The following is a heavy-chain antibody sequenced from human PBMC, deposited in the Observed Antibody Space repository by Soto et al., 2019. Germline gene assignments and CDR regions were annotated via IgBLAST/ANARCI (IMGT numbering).Heavy chain of an antibody. D-gene: IGHD3-10*01. CDR3: ALGGRVGDYYYGMDV. J-gene: IGHJ6*02. Sequence: SETLSLTCTVSGGSVSSGSYYWSWIRQPPGKGLEWIGDIYYSGSTNYNPSLKSRVTISVDTSKNQFSLKLGSVTAADTAVYYCALGGRVGDYYYGMDVWGQGTTVTVSS. CDR2: IYYSGST. CDR1: GGSVSSGSYY. V-gene: IGHV4-61*01.